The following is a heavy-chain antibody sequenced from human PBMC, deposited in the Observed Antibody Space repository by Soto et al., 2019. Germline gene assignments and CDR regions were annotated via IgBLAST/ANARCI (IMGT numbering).Heavy chain of an antibody. D-gene: IGHD6-13*01. V-gene: IGHV1-8*01. CDR2: MNPNSGNT. CDR3: ARGLAPYYFDY. J-gene: IGHJ4*02. Sequence: ASVKVSCKASGYTFTSYDINWGRQATGQGLEWMGWMNPNSGNTGYSQKFQGRVTITRDTSASTAYMELSSLRSEYTAVYYCARGLAPYYFDYWGQGTLVTVSS. CDR1: GYTFTSYD.